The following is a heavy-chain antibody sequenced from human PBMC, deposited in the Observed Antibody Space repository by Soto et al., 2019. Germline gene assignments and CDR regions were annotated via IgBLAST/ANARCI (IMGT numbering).Heavy chain of an antibody. V-gene: IGHV3-30-3*01. Sequence: SGGSLRLSCAASGFTFSSYAMHWVRQAPGKGLEWVAVISYDGSNKYYADSVKGRFTISRDNSKNTLYLQMNSLRAEDTAVYYCARDNLEPYYYDSSGYYEGAFDIWGQGTMVTVSS. CDR3: ARDNLEPYYYDSSGYYEGAFDI. CDR2: ISYDGSNK. CDR1: GFTFSSYA. D-gene: IGHD3-22*01. J-gene: IGHJ3*02.